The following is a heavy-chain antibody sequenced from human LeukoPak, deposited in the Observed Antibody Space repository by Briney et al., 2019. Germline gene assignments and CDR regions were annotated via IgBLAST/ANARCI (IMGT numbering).Heavy chain of an antibody. CDR1: GFTFNVYG. V-gene: IGHV3-33*01. J-gene: IGHJ4*02. Sequence: GMSLRLSCAASGFTFNVYGIHWVRQAPGKGLEWVAVIWNDGSNKYYADSVKGRFTISRDNSKNTLYLQMNSLRAEDTAVYYCASTSGWYEPIDYWGQGTLVTVSS. D-gene: IGHD6-19*01. CDR3: ASTSGWYEPIDY. CDR2: IWNDGSNK.